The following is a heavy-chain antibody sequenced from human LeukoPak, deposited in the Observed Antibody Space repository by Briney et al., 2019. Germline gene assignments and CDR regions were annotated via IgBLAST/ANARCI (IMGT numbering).Heavy chain of an antibody. J-gene: IGHJ4*02. V-gene: IGHV3-48*04. CDR2: ISSSSSTI. D-gene: IGHD3-10*01. CDR1: GFTFSSYS. CDR3: ARDPLLWFGELVEDY. Sequence: GGSLRLSCAASGFTFSSYSMNWVRQAPGKGLEWVSYISSSSSTIYYADSVKGRFTISRDDAKNSLYLQMNSLRAEDTAVYYCARDPLLWFGELVEDYWGQGTLVTVSS.